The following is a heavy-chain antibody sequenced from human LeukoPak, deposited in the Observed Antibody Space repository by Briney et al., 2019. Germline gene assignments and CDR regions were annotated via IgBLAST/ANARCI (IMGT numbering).Heavy chain of an antibody. Sequence: ASVKVSCKASGYTFTGYYMHWVRQAPGQGLEWMGWINPNSGGTNYAQKFQGRVTMTRDTSISTAYMELSRLRSDDTAVYYCARVVGPYSSSWYVGSHSPPSPDTPFDYWGQGTLVTVSS. D-gene: IGHD6-13*01. V-gene: IGHV1-2*02. CDR3: ARVVGPYSSSWYVGSHSPPSPDTPFDY. CDR2: INPNSGGT. CDR1: GYTFTGYY. J-gene: IGHJ4*02.